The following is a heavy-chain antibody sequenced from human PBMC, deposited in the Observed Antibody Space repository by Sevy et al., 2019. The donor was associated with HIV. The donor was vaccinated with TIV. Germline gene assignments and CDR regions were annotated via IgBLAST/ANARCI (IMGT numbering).Heavy chain of an antibody. D-gene: IGHD3-22*01. Sequence: GGSLRLSCAASGFTFSGSAMHWVRQASGKGLEWVGRIRSKANSYATAYAASVKGRFTISRDDSKNTAYLQMNSLKTEDTAVYYCTSRYYYGSSGYRSLFDYWGQGTLVTVSS. J-gene: IGHJ4*02. CDR1: GFTFSGSA. V-gene: IGHV3-73*01. CDR2: IRSKANSYAT. CDR3: TSRYYYGSSGYRSLFDY.